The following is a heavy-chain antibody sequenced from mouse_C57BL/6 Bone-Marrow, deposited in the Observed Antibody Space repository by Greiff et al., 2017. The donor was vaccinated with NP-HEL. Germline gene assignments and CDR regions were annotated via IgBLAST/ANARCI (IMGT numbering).Heavy chain of an antibody. CDR3: ARHGDYFGSSYGYFDV. J-gene: IGHJ1*03. V-gene: IGHV1-62-2*01. Sequence: VQLQQSGAELVKPGASVKLSCKASGYTFTEYTIHWVKPRSGQGLEWIGWFYPGSGSIKYNEKFKDKATLTADKSSITVYMDLSRSTSEDSAVYFSARHGDYFGSSYGYFDVWGTGTTVTVSS. CDR2: FYPGSGSI. D-gene: IGHD1-1*01. CDR1: GYTFTEYT.